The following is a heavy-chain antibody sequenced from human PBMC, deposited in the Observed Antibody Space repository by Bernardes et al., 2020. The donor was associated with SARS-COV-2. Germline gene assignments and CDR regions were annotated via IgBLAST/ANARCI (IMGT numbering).Heavy chain of an antibody. V-gene: IGHV6-1*01. CDR2: TYYRSKWYD. J-gene: IGHJ6*02. CDR3: TRDFNEGYYYYGMDV. Sequence: SQTLSLTCAISGDSVSRNNAAWNWIRQSPSRGLEWLGRTYYRSKWYDDYALSVKSRITIKPDTSKNQVSLQLNSVTPEDTAVYYCTRDFNEGYYYYGMDVWGQGTTVTVSS. CDR1: GDSVSRNNAA.